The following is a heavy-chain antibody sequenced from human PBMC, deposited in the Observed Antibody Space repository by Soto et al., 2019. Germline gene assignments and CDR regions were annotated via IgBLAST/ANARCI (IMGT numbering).Heavy chain of an antibody. CDR1: GFTFSSYS. D-gene: IGHD3-10*01. CDR2: FRTGGDGGTT. V-gene: IGHV3-23*01. CDR3: AKKVNSGPGSQYFDY. J-gene: IGHJ4*02. Sequence: PGGSLRLSCAASGFTFSSYSMSWVRQAPGKGLEWVSGFRTGGDGGTTYYADSVKGRFTISRDNSKNMLFLQMNSLRAEDTAIYYCAKKVNSGPGSQYFDYWGQGTLVTVSS.